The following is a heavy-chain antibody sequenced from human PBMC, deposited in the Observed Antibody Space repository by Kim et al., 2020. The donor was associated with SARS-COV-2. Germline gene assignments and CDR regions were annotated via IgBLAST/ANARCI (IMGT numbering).Heavy chain of an antibody. J-gene: IGHJ3*02. CDR3: ARGSYCSSTSCLWRVAFDI. CDR1: GFTFSSYS. V-gene: IGHV3-48*02. D-gene: IGHD2-2*01. Sequence: GGSLRLSCAASGFTFSSYSMNWVRQAPGKGLEWVSYISSSSSTIYYADSVKGRFTISRDNAKNSLYLQMNSLRDEDTAVYYCARGSYCSSTSCLWRVAFDIWGQGTMVTVSS. CDR2: ISSSSSTI.